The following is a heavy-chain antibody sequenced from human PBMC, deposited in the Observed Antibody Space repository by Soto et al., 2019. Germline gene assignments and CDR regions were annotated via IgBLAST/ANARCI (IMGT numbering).Heavy chain of an antibody. CDR3: ARATYGDYGGWFDP. V-gene: IGHV1-18*04. CDR1: GYTFTSYG. J-gene: IGHJ5*02. CDR2: ISAYNGNT. Sequence: ASVKVSCKASGYTFTSYGISWVRQAPGQGLEWMGWISAYNGNTNYAQKLQGRVTMTTDTSTSTAYMELRSLRPDDTAVYYCARATYGDYGGWFDPWGQGTLVTVSS. D-gene: IGHD4-17*01.